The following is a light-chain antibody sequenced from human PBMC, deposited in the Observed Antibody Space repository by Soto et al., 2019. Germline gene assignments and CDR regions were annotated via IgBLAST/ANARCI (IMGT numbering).Light chain of an antibody. CDR1: QSVSSY. V-gene: IGKV3-11*01. Sequence: EIVLTQSPATLSLSPGDRATLSCRASQSVSSYFAWYQQRPGQAPRLLIYDASNRDTGIPARFSGSGSGTDFTRTISSLEPEDFAVYYCQQRSNWSLTFGQGTKLEIK. J-gene: IGKJ1*01. CDR3: QQRSNWSLT. CDR2: DAS.